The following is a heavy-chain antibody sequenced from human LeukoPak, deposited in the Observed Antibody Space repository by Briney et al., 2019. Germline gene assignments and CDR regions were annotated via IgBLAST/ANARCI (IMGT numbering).Heavy chain of an antibody. CDR2: TSHSGGT. D-gene: IGHD2-2*01. Sequence: SETLSLTCTVSGGSINNYFWYWIRQPPGKGLEWIGYTSHSGGTNYNPSLKSRVTMSLDTSKNQFSLNLGSVTAADTAVYSCAGRPAARFTFDYWGQGTLVTVSS. J-gene: IGHJ4*02. CDR1: GGSINNYF. CDR3: AGRPAARFTFDY. V-gene: IGHV4-59*01.